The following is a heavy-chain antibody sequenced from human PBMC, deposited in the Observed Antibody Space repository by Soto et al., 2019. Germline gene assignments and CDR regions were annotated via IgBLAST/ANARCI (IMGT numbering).Heavy chain of an antibody. V-gene: IGHV3-7*05. D-gene: IGHD3-22*01. CDR1: GFTFSSYW. Sequence: EVQLVESAGGLVQPGGSLRLSCAASGFTFSSYWMSWVRQAPGKGREWVANIKQDGSEKYYVDSVKGRFTISRDNAKNSLYLQMNSLRAEDTAVYYCARRRSGYRDYYFDYWGQGTLVTVSS. J-gene: IGHJ4*02. CDR2: IKQDGSEK. CDR3: ARRRSGYRDYYFDY.